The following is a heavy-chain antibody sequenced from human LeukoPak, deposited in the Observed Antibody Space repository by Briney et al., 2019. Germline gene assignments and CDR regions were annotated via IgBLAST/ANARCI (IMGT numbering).Heavy chain of an antibody. CDR1: GYTFNTYG. V-gene: IGHV1-18*01. D-gene: IGHD4-17*01. Sequence: ASVKVSCKPSGYTFNTYGITWVRQAPGQGLEWMGWISPYNGNTNYAQKFRGRVTLTTDTSTSTAYMELRSLRSDDTAVYYCARDSGDYPVGYFDYWGQGTLVTVSS. CDR3: ARDSGDYPVGYFDY. J-gene: IGHJ4*02. CDR2: ISPYNGNT.